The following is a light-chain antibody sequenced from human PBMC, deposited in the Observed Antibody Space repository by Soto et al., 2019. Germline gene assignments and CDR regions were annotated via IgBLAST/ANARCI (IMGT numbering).Light chain of an antibody. CDR3: QQYKSYSLT. V-gene: IGKV1-39*01. CDR1: QTIIGY. Sequence: EIEMTHAPSALSASLGDSVTITCRASQTIIGYLNWYQQKPGKAPRLLINAASNLQSGVPSRFRGSGSETDFTLTITSLQPEDFATYYCQQYKSYSLTFGGGTKVDIK. J-gene: IGKJ4*01. CDR2: AAS.